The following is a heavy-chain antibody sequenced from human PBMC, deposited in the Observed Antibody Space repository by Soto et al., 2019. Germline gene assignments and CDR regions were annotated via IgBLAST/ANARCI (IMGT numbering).Heavy chain of an antibody. D-gene: IGHD3-9*01. Sequence: QMLLMESGGGVVQPGMSLRLSCAASGFTFSTYAMHWVRQTPGKGLEWVAVMSSDETNKYYADSVKGRFTISRENSKNTLYLQMDGLRAEDTAVYYCARDVRKLRYFDYWGQGTLVTVSS. J-gene: IGHJ4*02. V-gene: IGHV3-30-3*01. CDR3: ARDVRKLRYFDY. CDR2: MSSDETNK. CDR1: GFTFSTYA.